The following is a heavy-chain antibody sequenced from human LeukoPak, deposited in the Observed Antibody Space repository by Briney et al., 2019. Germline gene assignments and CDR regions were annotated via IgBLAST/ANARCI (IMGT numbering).Heavy chain of an antibody. V-gene: IGHV3-23*01. J-gene: IGHJ4*02. Sequence: GGSLRLSCAASGFTFVNSAMGWVRQAPGKGLEWVSSITGGGDTYYADSVRGRFTISRDNSKNTLYLQMNSLRAEDTAVYYCAKDRAMVTLDYWGQGTLVTVSS. D-gene: IGHD5-18*01. CDR3: AKDRAMVTLDY. CDR1: GFTFVNSA. CDR2: ITGGGDT.